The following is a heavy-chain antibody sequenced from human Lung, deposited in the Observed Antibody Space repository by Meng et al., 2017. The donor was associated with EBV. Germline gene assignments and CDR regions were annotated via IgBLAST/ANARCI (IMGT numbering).Heavy chain of an antibody. CDR2: ISTNTGNT. CDR1: GYNFKMSG. Sequence: QVQLGQSGGEWKKPGASVRVSCKASGYNFKMSGISWVRPAPGQGLEWMGWISTNTGNTNYAEKLQDRVTLTTDTSTSTAYMELRSLRSDDTAVYFCARDVRYVPDYWGQGTLVTVSS. V-gene: IGHV1-18*01. CDR3: ARDVRYVPDY. D-gene: IGHD1-14*01. J-gene: IGHJ4*02.